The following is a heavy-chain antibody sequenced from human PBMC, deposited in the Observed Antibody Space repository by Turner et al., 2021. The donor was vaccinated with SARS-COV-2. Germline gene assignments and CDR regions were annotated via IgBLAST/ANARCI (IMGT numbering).Heavy chain of an antibody. CDR1: GYTFTSYD. V-gene: IGHV1-8*01. D-gene: IGHD3-9*01. J-gene: IGHJ5*02. CDR3: ARAAQLTVWFDP. Sequence: QVQLVQSGAEVKKPGASVKVSCKASGYTFTSYDINWVRQATGQGLEWMGWMTPNSGNTGYAQKFQGRVTMTRNTSRSTAYMELSSLRSEDTAVYYCARAAQLTVWFDPWGQGTLVTVSS. CDR2: MTPNSGNT.